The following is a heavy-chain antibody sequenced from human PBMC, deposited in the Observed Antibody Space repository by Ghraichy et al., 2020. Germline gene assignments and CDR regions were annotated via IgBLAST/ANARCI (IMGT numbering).Heavy chain of an antibody. Sequence: GGSLRLSCAASGFTFSSYSMNWVRQAPGKGLEWVSSISSSSSYIYYADSVKGRFTISRDNAKNSLYLQMNSLRAEDTAVYYCARGRGYQLLDFDYWGQGTLVTVSS. CDR1: GFTFSSYS. J-gene: IGHJ4*02. V-gene: IGHV3-21*01. D-gene: IGHD2-2*01. CDR3: ARGRGYQLLDFDY. CDR2: ISSSSSYI.